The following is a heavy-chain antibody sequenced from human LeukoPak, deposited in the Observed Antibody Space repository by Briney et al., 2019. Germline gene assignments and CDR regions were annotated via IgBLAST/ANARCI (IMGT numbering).Heavy chain of an antibody. J-gene: IGHJ6*02. D-gene: IGHD4-23*01. V-gene: IGHV3-66*01. Sequence: PGGSLRLSCAASGFTVSSNYMSWVRQAPRKGLEWVSIIYRVGSTFYADSVEGRFTISRDNSKNTLYLQMNSLRVEDTAIYYCARDGGNNSWYGMDVWGQGTTVTVSS. CDR1: GFTVSSNY. CDR3: ARDGGNNSWYGMDV. CDR2: IYRVGST.